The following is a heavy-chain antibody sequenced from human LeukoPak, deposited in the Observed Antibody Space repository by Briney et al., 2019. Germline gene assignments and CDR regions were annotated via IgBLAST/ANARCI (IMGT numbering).Heavy chain of an antibody. CDR3: ARVVRLLAEAGSAFDY. J-gene: IGHJ4*02. D-gene: IGHD6-13*01. Sequence: GGSLRLSCAASGFTFSRYAMNWVRQAPGKGLEWVAVISYDGSNKYYADSVKGRFTISRDNSKNTLYVQMNSLRVEDTAVYYCARVVRLLAEAGSAFDYWGQGTLVTVSS. CDR2: ISYDGSNK. CDR1: GFTFSRYA. V-gene: IGHV3-30-3*01.